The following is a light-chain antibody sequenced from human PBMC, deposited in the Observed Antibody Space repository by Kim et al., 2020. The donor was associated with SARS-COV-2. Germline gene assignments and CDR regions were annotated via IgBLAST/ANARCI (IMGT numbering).Light chain of an antibody. CDR2: AAS. J-gene: IGKJ1*01. Sequence: DIQMTQSPSSLSASVGDRVTITCRASQGISSWLAWYQQKPEEAPKSLIYAASSLQSGVPSRFSGSGSGTDFTLTISSLQPEDFATYYCQQYDNYPRTFGHGTKVDIK. CDR3: QQYDNYPRT. CDR1: QGISSW. V-gene: IGKV1D-16*01.